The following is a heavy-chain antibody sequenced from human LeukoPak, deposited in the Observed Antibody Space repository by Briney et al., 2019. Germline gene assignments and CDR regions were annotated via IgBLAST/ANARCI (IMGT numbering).Heavy chain of an antibody. CDR2: IYYSGST. Sequence: SETLSLTCTVSGGSIGSYYWSWIRQPPGKGLEWIGYIYYSGSTNYNPSLKSRVTISVDTSKNQFSLKLSSVTAADTAVYYCAGEVDWGQGTLVTVSS. V-gene: IGHV4-59*01. CDR1: GGSIGSYY. CDR3: AGEVD. J-gene: IGHJ4*02.